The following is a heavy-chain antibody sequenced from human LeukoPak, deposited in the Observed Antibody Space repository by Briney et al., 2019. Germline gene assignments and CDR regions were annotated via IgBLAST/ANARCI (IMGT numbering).Heavy chain of an antibody. D-gene: IGHD3-22*01. Sequence: GGSLRLSCAASGFTFSSSAMSWVRQAPGKGLEWVSAISNNGGYTYYADSVQGRFTISRDNSKSTLCLQMNSLRAEDTAVYYCAIVSGYYYDSSGYYIDYWGQGTLVTVSS. CDR2: ISNNGGYT. J-gene: IGHJ4*02. V-gene: IGHV3-23*01. CDR1: GFTFSSSA. CDR3: AIVSGYYYDSSGYYIDY.